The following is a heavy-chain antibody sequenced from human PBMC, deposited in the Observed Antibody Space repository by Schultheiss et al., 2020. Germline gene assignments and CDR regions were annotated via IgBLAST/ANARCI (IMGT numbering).Heavy chain of an antibody. CDR2: IYWDDGK. D-gene: IGHD6-19*01. Sequence: SGPTLVKPTQTLTLTCTFSGFSLSTYGVGVGWIRQPPGKALDWLALIYWDDGKRYSPSLKRRLTITKDTSKNQVVLTMTNMDPVDTATYYCAHSPAVAGHDWYFDLWGRGTLVTVSS. V-gene: IGHV2-5*02. CDR1: GFSLSTYGVG. J-gene: IGHJ2*01. CDR3: AHSPAVAGHDWYFDL.